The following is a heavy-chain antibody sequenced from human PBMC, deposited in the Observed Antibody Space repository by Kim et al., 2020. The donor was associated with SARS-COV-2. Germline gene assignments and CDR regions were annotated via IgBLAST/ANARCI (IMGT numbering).Heavy chain of an antibody. Sequence: IGYADSVKGRFTISRDNAKNSLYLQMNSLRAEDTALYYCAKEDSSGCMRYWGQGTLVTVSS. CDR3: AKEDSSGCMRY. D-gene: IGHD6-19*01. J-gene: IGHJ4*02. V-gene: IGHV3-9*01. CDR2: I.